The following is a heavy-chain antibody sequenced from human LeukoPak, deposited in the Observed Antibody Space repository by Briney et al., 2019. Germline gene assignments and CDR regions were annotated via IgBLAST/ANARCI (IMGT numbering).Heavy chain of an antibody. Sequence: GGSLRLSCAASGFTFSSYGMHWVRQAPGKGLEWVAVVSYDGSNKYYADSVKGRFTISRDNSKNTLYLQMNSLRAEDTAVYYCAKDKRTGSYYYDYWGQGTLVTVSS. CDR3: AKDKRTGSYYYDY. CDR1: GFTFSSYG. CDR2: VSYDGSNK. J-gene: IGHJ4*02. V-gene: IGHV3-30*18. D-gene: IGHD1-26*01.